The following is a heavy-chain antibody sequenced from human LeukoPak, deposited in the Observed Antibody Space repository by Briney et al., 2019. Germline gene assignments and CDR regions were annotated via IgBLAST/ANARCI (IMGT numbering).Heavy chain of an antibody. V-gene: IGHV3-30*02. CDR2: IWYDGSNK. J-gene: IGHJ3*02. CDR3: AKESDAFDI. CDR1: GFTFSSYE. Sequence: GGSLRLSCAASGFTFSSYEMHWVRQAPGKGLEWVAVIWYDGSNKYYADSVKGRFTISRDNSQNTLYLQMNSLRLEDTAVYYCAKESDAFDIWGQGTMVTVSS.